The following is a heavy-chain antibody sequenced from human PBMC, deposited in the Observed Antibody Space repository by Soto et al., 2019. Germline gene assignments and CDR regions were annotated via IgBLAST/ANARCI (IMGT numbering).Heavy chain of an antibody. CDR2: ISYDGSNK. CDR1: GFTFSSYA. Sequence: GGSLRLSCAASGFTFSSYAMHWVRQAPGKGLEWVAVISYDGSNKYYADSVKGRFTISRDNSKNTLYLQMNSLRAEDTAVYYCARVHYGSAIVPYYYYGMDVWGQGTTVTVSS. CDR3: ARVHYGSAIVPYYYYGMDV. D-gene: IGHD3-10*01. J-gene: IGHJ6*02. V-gene: IGHV3-30-3*01.